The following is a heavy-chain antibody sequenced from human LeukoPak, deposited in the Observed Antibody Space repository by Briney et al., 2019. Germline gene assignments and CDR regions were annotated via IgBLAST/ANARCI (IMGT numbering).Heavy chain of an antibody. V-gene: IGHV4-34*01. CDR3: ARGPTISETGYFDY. CDR1: GGAFSSYY. D-gene: IGHD1-1*01. J-gene: IGHJ4*03. CDR2: INHRGDT. Sequence: SSETLSLTCAVYGGAFSSYYWSWIRQSPGKGLEWIAEINHRGDTNYNPSVKSRVTISVDTSKDQFSLKVTSLTAADTAVYYCARGPTISETGYFDYWGQGTLVTVSS.